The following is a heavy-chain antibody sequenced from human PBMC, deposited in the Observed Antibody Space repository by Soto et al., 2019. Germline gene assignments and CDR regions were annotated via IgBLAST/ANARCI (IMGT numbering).Heavy chain of an antibody. CDR2: ISGSGETT. CDR1: GFTFDTYG. V-gene: IGHV3-23*01. J-gene: IGHJ4*02. CDR3: AKGFSIVGHTTFFDS. Sequence: GGSLRLSCAASGFTFDTYGMNWVRQAPVRGLEWVSAISGSGETTHYADSVKGRFTISRDNSNNMLYLQMNSLRAEDSAIYYCAKGFSIVGHTTFFDSWGQGTLVTVSS. D-gene: IGHD1-26*01.